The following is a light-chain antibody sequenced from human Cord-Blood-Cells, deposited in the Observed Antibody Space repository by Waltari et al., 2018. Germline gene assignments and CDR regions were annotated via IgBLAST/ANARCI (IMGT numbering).Light chain of an antibody. Sequence: DIVMTQSPDSLAVSLGERATINCKSSQSVLYSSKNKNYLAWYQQKPGQPPKLLIYWASTRESGVPDRFSGSGSGTDFTLTISSLQAEDVAVYYCQQYYSTPRFGPGTKVDIK. CDR2: WAS. CDR1: QSVLYSSKNKNY. CDR3: QQYYSTPR. V-gene: IGKV4-1*01. J-gene: IGKJ3*01.